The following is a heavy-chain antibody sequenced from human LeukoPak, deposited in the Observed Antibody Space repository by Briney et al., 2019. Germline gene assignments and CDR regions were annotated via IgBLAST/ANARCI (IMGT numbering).Heavy chain of an antibody. CDR2: INHSGST. J-gene: IGHJ4*02. V-gene: IGHV4-34*01. CDR1: GRSFSGYY. CDR3: ARSGYYDSSGYFDY. D-gene: IGHD3-22*01. Sequence: PSETLSLTCAVYGRSFSGYYWSWIRQPPGKGLEWIGEINHSGSTNYNPSLKSRVTISVDTSKNQFSLKLSSVTAADTAVYYCARSGYYDSSGYFDYWGQGTLVTVSS.